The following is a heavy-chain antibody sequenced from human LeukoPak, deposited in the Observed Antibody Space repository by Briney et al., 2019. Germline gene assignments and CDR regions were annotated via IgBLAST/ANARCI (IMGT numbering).Heavy chain of an antibody. Sequence: GGSLRLSCAASGFTFSSFWMTWVRQAPGKGLEWVANINQDGSEKYYVDSVKGRFTISRDNAKNSVYLQMNSLRAEDAAVYYCARDGGVSGYDLLDYWGQGTLVTVSS. J-gene: IGHJ4*02. CDR1: GFTFSSFW. CDR2: INQDGSEK. D-gene: IGHD5-12*01. V-gene: IGHV3-7*01. CDR3: ARDGGVSGYDLLDY.